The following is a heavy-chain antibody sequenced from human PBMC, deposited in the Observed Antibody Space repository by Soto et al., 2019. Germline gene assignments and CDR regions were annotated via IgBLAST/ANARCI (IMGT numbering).Heavy chain of an antibody. CDR1: GFIVSSSY. CDR2: LYSDGRT. CDR3: ARCSGWYGQCYFDC. D-gene: IGHD6-13*01. Sequence: DVQLVETGGGLIQPGGSLRLSCAASGFIVSSSYMSWVRQAPGKGLEWVSVLYSDGRTYYADSVKGRFTISRDNSKNTLYLQMNSLSAEDTAVYYCARCSGWYGQCYFDCWGQGTLVTVSP. J-gene: IGHJ4*02. V-gene: IGHV3-53*02.